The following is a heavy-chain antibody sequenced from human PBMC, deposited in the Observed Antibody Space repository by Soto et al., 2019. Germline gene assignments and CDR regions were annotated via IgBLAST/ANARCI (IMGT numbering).Heavy chain of an antibody. CDR3: ARESEDLTSNFDY. J-gene: IGHJ4*02. Sequence: GGSLSLSCAAAGFTFTRYSMNWVRQAPGKGLEWVSSISSTTNYIYYGDSMKGRFTISRDNAKNSLYLEMNSLRAEDTAVYYCARESEDLTSNFDYWGQGTLVTVSS. CDR2: ISSTTNYI. V-gene: IGHV3-21*06. CDR1: GFTFTRYS.